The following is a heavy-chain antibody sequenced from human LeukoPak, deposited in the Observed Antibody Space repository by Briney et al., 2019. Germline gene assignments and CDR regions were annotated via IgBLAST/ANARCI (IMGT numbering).Heavy chain of an antibody. CDR2: ISSSSSYI. CDR3: AKGSSSWYEVNY. V-gene: IGHV3-21*01. Sequence: GGSLRLSCAASGFTFSGYTMNWVRQAPGKGLEWVSSISSSSSYIYYADSVKGRFTISRDNAKNSLYLQMNSLRAEDTAVYYCAKGSSSWYEVNYWGQGTLVTVSS. D-gene: IGHD6-13*01. J-gene: IGHJ4*02. CDR1: GFTFSGYT.